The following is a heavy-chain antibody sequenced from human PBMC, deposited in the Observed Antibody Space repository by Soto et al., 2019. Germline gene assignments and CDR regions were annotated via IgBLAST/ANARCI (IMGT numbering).Heavy chain of an antibody. CDR3: ARVPREIILVGMDV. CDR1: GYTFTSYD. J-gene: IGHJ6*02. Sequence: QVPLVQSGAEVKKPGASVKVSCKASGYTFTSYDISWVRQAPGQGLEWMGLISGKTAKTNYAQNLQGRVTITTDTSTSTADMELRSLRSDDTALYDCARVPREIILVGMDVWGQGTTVTVSS. V-gene: IGHV1-18*04. CDR2: ISGKTAKT. D-gene: IGHD2-2*01.